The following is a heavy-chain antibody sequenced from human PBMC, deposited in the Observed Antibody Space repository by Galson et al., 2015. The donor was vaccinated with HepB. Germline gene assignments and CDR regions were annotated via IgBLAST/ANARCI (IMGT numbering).Heavy chain of an antibody. Sequence: SVKVSCKVSGYTLTELSMHWVRQAPGKGPEWMGGFDPEDGETIYAQKFQGRVTMTEDTSTDTAYMELSSLRSEDTAVYYCATAVVVVRAAGGWFDPWGQGTLVTVSS. D-gene: IGHD2-15*01. V-gene: IGHV1-24*01. CDR2: FDPEDGET. CDR1: GYTLTELS. J-gene: IGHJ5*02. CDR3: ATAVVVVRAAGGWFDP.